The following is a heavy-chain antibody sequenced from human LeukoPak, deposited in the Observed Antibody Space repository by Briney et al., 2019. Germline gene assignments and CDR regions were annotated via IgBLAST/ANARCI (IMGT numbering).Heavy chain of an antibody. D-gene: IGHD5-12*01. CDR3: ARHSGYYRRGPDYYYYYMDV. CDR1: GFTFSSYS. Sequence: GGSLRLSCAASGFTFSSYSMDWVRQAPGKGLEWVSSISSSSTYIYYADSVKGRFTISRDNAKNSLYLQMNSLRAEDTALYYCARHSGYYRRGPDYYYYYMDVWGKGTTVTVSS. J-gene: IGHJ6*03. V-gene: IGHV3-21*01. CDR2: ISSSSTYI.